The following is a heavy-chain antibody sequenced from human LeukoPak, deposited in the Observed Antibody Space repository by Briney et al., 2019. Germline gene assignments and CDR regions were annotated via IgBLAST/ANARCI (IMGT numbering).Heavy chain of an antibody. Sequence: SETLSLTCTVSGGSISSYYWSWIRQPPGKGLEWIGYIYYSGSTNYNPSLKSRVTISVDTSKNQFSLKLSSVTAADTAVYYCARESAQGPRDAFDIWGQGTMVTVSS. J-gene: IGHJ3*02. CDR2: IYYSGST. V-gene: IGHV4-59*12. CDR3: ARESAQGPRDAFDI. CDR1: GGSISSYY.